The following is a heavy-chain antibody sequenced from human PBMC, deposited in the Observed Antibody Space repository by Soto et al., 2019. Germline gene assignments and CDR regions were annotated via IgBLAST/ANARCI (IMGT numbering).Heavy chain of an antibody. CDR1: GFTFTSSA. Sequence: QMQLVQSGPEVKKPGTSVKVSCKASGFTFTSSAVQWVRQARGQRIEWIGWIVVGSGNTNYAKKFQERVTITRDMSTSTAYMELSSLRYEDTAVYYCAADSGYYDSRGPSGYWGQGTLVTVSS. D-gene: IGHD3-22*01. J-gene: IGHJ4*02. CDR3: AADSGYYDSRGPSGY. CDR2: IVVGSGNT. V-gene: IGHV1-58*01.